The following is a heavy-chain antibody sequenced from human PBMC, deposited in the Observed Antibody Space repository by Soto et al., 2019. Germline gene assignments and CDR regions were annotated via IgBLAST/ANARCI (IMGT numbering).Heavy chain of an antibody. V-gene: IGHV1-69*01. CDR1: GATFTTYA. D-gene: IGHD3-22*01. Sequence: QVQLVQSGAEVKKPGSSVKVSCKPSGATFTTYAITWLRQAPGQGLEWRGGTIPIFGTANSAQKFQGRVTITADESTSTAYMELSSLRSEDTAVYYCAKYYYDSSGYYSDYYYGMDVWGQGTTVTVSS. J-gene: IGHJ6*02. CDR2: TIPIFGTA. CDR3: AKYYYDSSGYYSDYYYGMDV.